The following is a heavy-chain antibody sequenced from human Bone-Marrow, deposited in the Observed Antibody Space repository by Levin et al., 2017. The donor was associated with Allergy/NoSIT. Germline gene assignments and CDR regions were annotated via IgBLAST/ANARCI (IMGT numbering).Heavy chain of an antibody. CDR1: GFAFTSYW. D-gene: IGHD6-6*01. Sequence: GGSLRLSCAASGFAFTSYWMTWVRQAPGKGLEWVANIKQDGSEKYYVDSVKGRFTISRDNAKNSLYLQMNSLRAEDTAVYYCATARSFDYWGQGTLVTVSS. CDR2: IKQDGSEK. J-gene: IGHJ4*02. V-gene: IGHV3-7*01. CDR3: ATARSFDY.